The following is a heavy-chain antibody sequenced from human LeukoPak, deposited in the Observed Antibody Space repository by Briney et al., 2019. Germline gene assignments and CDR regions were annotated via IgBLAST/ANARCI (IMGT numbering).Heavy chain of an antibody. Sequence: GGSLRLSCAASGFTFSSYGMHWVRQAPGKGLEGGAVIWYDGSNKYYADSVKGRFTISRDNSKNTLYLQMNSLRAEDTAVYYCARDYYDSSGYYPLIDYWGQGTLVTVSS. J-gene: IGHJ4*02. V-gene: IGHV3-33*01. CDR1: GFTFSSYG. CDR3: ARDYYDSSGYYPLIDY. D-gene: IGHD3-22*01. CDR2: IWYDGSNK.